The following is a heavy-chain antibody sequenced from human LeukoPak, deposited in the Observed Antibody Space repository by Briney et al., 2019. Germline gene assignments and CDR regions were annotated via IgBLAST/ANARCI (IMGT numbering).Heavy chain of an antibody. Sequence: ASVKVSCKASGYTFTSYYMHWMRQAPGQGLEWMGIINPSGGSTSYAQKFQGRVTMTRDTSTSTVYMELSSLRSEDTAVYYCARASTAMVIATLWGQGTLVTVSS. J-gene: IGHJ4*02. V-gene: IGHV1-46*01. D-gene: IGHD5-18*01. CDR3: ARASTAMVIATL. CDR2: INPSGGST. CDR1: GYTFTSYY.